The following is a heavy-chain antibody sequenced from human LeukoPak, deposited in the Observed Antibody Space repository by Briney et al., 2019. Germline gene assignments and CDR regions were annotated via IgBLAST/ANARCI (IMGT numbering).Heavy chain of an antibody. V-gene: IGHV3-21*01. CDR2: FSIGSGYI. CDR3: ARDYSGWSLDP. Sequence: GGSLRLSWAASGLTFRNYNRDGFRQAPGKGLDGVSFFSIGSGYIYYADSVKGRFTISRGNSKNTLYLQMNSLRRKDTCVSCCARDYSGWSLDPWGQRTLVTPSS. CDR1: GLTFRNYN. J-gene: IGHJ5*02. D-gene: IGHD5-12*01.